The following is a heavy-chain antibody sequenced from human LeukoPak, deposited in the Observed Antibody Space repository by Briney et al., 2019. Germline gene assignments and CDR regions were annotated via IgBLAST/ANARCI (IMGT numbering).Heavy chain of an antibody. CDR1: GFTFTNYW. CDR3: ARAGFGFDY. V-gene: IGHV3-74*01. D-gene: IGHD3-10*01. Sequence: GGSLRLSCAASGFTFTNYWIHWVRQTPGKGLVWVSRINSDGSVTGYADPVRGRFTISRDNAKNTLYLQMSSLRAEDTAVYYCARAGFGFDYWGQGTLVTV. CDR2: INSDGSVT. J-gene: IGHJ4*02.